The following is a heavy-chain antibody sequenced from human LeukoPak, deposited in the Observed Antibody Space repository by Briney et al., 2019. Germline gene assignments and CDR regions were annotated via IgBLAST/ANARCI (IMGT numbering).Heavy chain of an antibody. J-gene: IGHJ5*02. CDR3: ARHAKGGYCSGNNCYGSPPWFDP. Sequence: SETLSLTCTVSGGSISSYYWSWIRQPPGKGLEWIGYIYTSGSPNYNPSLESRVTISVDTSKNQFSLKLSSVTAADTAVYFCARHAKGGYCSGNNCYGSPPWFDPWGQGTLVTVSS. CDR2: IYTSGSP. V-gene: IGHV4-4*09. CDR1: GGSISSYY. D-gene: IGHD2-2*01.